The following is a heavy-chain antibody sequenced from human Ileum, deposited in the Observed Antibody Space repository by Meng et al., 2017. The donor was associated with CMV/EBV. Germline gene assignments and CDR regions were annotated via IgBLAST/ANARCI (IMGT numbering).Heavy chain of an antibody. Sequence: GSRKISGVASGFSFSESEINWVRQAPGKGLEWISYISSSGSTIYYADSVRGRFTISRDNAKSSLYLQMNNLRAEDTAVYYCARDARGLAAVGGGHWGQGTLVTVSS. CDR1: GFSFSESE. CDR3: ARDARGLAAVGGGH. V-gene: IGHV3-48*03. J-gene: IGHJ4*02. D-gene: IGHD3-3*01. CDR2: ISSSGSTI.